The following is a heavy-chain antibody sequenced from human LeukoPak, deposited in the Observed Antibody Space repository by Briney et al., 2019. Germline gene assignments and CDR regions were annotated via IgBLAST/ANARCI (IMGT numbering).Heavy chain of an antibody. CDR3: ARVRQYYYDSSGYPGPYYFDY. D-gene: IGHD3-22*01. V-gene: IGHV3-64*01. CDR2: ISSNGGST. CDR1: GFTFSVSV. J-gene: IGHJ4*02. Sequence: GGSLRLSCAASGFTFSVSVMHWVRQAPGKGLEYVSVISSNGGSTSYANSVKGRFTISRDNSKNTLYLQMGSLRAEDMAVYYCARVRQYYYDSSGYPGPYYFDYWGQGTLVTVSS.